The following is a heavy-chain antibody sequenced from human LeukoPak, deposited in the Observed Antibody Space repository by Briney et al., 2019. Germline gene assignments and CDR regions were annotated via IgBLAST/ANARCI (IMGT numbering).Heavy chain of an antibody. CDR1: GYTFTSYG. Sequence: ASVKVSCKASGYTFTSYGISWVRQAPGQGLEWMGWMNPNSGNTGYAQKFLGRVTITRNTSISTAYMELSSLRSEDTAVYYCARGHIVVVPAATYYYYYYMDVWGKGTTVTVSS. D-gene: IGHD2-2*01. V-gene: IGHV1-8*03. CDR2: MNPNSGNT. J-gene: IGHJ6*03. CDR3: ARGHIVVVPAATYYYYYYMDV.